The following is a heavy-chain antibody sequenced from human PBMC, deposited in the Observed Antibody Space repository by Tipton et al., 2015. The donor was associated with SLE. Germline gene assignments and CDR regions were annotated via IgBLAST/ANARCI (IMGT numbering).Heavy chain of an antibody. CDR2: ISYSGST. CDR1: GGSISSYY. Sequence: LRLSCTVSGGSISSYYWSWIRQPPGKGLEWIGDISYSGSTNYSPSLKSRVTISVDTSKNQFSLKLNSVTAADTAVYYCAGDYDSGSYRFDFWGQGTLVTVSS. V-gene: IGHV4-59*01. D-gene: IGHD3-10*01. CDR3: AGDYDSGSYRFDF. J-gene: IGHJ4*02.